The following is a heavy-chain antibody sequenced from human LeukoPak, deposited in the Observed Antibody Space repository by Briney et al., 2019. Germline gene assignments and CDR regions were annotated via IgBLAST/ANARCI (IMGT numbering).Heavy chain of an antibody. CDR3: ARDGYNSGFDY. J-gene: IGHJ4*02. CDR1: GFTFSSYT. CDR2: ISFTSTYI. V-gene: IGHV3-21*01. Sequence: GGSLRLSCAASGFTFSSYTMNWVRQAPGKGLEWVSSISFTSTYIYYADSVRGRFTISRDNAKNSLYLQMNSLTAEDTAVYYCARDGYNSGFDYWGQGTLVTVSS. D-gene: IGHD5-24*01.